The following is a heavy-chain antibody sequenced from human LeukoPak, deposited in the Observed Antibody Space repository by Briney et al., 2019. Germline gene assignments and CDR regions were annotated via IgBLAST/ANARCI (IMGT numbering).Heavy chain of an antibody. CDR1: GFTFRSYW. Sequence: GGSLRLSCAASGFTFRSYWMTWVRQAPGKGLEWVANIKQDESEKYYVDSVKGRFTISRDNAKNSLYLQMNSLRAEDTAVYYCARVILNLDYWGQGTLVTVSS. J-gene: IGHJ4*02. V-gene: IGHV3-7*01. CDR2: IKQDESEK. CDR3: ARVILNLDY. D-gene: IGHD2/OR15-2a*01.